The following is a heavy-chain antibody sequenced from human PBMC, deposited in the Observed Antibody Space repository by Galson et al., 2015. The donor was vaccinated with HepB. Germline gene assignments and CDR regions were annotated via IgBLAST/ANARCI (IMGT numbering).Heavy chain of an antibody. D-gene: IGHD1-26*01. CDR3: AGKAVGSGAFDI. CDR1: GFTFTSSA. CDR2: IVVGSGNT. Sequence: SVKVSCKASGFTFTSSAMQWVRQARGQRLEWIGWIVVGSGNTNYAQKFQERVTITRDMSTSTAYMELSSLRSEDTAVYYCAGKAVGSGAFDIWGQGTMVTVSS. V-gene: IGHV1-58*02. J-gene: IGHJ3*02.